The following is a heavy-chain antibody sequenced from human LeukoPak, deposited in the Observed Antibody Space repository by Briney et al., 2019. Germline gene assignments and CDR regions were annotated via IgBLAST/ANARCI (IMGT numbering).Heavy chain of an antibody. CDR2: INTDGSST. Sequence: PGGSLRLSCSASGFTLSNFWIHWVRQAPGKGLVWVSRINTDGSSTNYADSVKGRFAVSRDNAKNTLYLQMNSLRVEDTAVYYCARVMAARLFDYWGQGTLVTVSS. V-gene: IGHV3-74*01. D-gene: IGHD6-6*01. J-gene: IGHJ4*02. CDR1: GFTLSNFW. CDR3: ARVMAARLFDY.